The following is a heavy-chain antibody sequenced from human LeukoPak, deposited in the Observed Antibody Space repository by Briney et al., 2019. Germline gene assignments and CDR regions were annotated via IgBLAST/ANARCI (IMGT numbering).Heavy chain of an antibody. CDR3: ARDKAEGPSRLDN. V-gene: IGHV3-7*01. CDR1: GFSFSSYW. Sequence: GGSLRLSCATAGFSFSSYWMRWVRQAPGKGLEWVANIKQDGSEHYYVDSVKGRFTISRDNAKNSLYLQMSGLRAEDTAVYYCARDKAEGPSRLDNWGQGTLVTVSS. CDR2: IKQDGSEH. J-gene: IGHJ4*02. D-gene: IGHD2-2*01.